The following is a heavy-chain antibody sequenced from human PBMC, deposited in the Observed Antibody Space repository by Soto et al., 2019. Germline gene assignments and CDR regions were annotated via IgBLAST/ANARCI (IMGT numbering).Heavy chain of an antibody. J-gene: IGHJ5*02. CDR2: ISSLNGNT. CDR1: DSTFTGYT. V-gene: IGHV1-18*04. D-gene: IGHD4-17*01. Sequence: QVHLVQSETEVKEPGASVTVSCKTSDSTFTGYTINWVRQAPGQGLEWLGWISSLNGNTNYARKYHGRLTMTTNPSATTAYMELRSLRSDDTAVYFCARGTVTSGRWFGPWGQGTLVTVSS. CDR3: ARGTVTSGRWFGP.